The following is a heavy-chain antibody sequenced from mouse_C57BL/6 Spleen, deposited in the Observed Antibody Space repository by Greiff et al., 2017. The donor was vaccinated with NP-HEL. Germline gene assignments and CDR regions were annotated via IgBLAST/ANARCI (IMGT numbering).Heavy chain of an antibody. Sequence: EVKLMESGPGLAKPSQTLSLTCSVTGYSITSDYWNWIRKFPGNKLEYMGYISYSGSTYYNPSLKSRISITRDTSKNQYYLQLNSVTTEDTATYYCARYRSSTASAMDYWGQGTSVTVSS. CDR1: GYSITSDY. CDR2: ISYSGST. D-gene: IGHD4-1*02. CDR3: ARYRSSTASAMDY. V-gene: IGHV3-8*01. J-gene: IGHJ4*01.